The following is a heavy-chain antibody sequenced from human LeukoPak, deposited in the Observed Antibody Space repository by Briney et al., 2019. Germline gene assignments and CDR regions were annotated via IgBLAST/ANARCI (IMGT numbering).Heavy chain of an antibody. Sequence: SETLSLTCTVSGGSISSYYWGWIRQPPGKGLEWIGSIYYSGSTYYNPSLKSRVTISVDTSKNQFSLKLSSVTAADTAVYYCARYYGSGSYYDYWGQGTLVTVSS. CDR3: ARYYGSGSYYDY. V-gene: IGHV4-39*01. CDR1: GGSISSYY. J-gene: IGHJ4*02. CDR2: IYYSGST. D-gene: IGHD3-10*01.